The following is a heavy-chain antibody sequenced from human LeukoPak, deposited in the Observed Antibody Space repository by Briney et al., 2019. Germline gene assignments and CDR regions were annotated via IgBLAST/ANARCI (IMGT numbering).Heavy chain of an antibody. J-gene: IGHJ6*01. CDR1: VFTFINCG. V-gene: IGHV3-23*01. CDR2: IGGDGTT. CDR3: AKGPYGLGIYYGMDV. D-gene: IGHD3-10*01. Sequence: GGALRVSCATPVFTFINCGMSGVRQALGRGRQCLSDIGGDGTTYYADCVKGGFPVSRDNSENTLYLQMNSLRAEDTAVYYCAKGPYGLGIYYGMDVWGQGTTVTV.